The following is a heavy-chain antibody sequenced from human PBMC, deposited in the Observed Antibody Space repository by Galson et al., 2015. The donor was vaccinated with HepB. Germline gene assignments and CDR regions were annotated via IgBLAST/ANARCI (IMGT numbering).Heavy chain of an antibody. D-gene: IGHD3-22*01. Sequence: SLRLSCAASGFTFSSYAMHWVRQAPGKGLEWVAVISYDGSNKYYADSVKGRFTISRDNSKNTLYLQMNSLRAEDTAVYYCAGSSGYYFLFDYWGQGTLVTVSS. CDR3: AGSSGYYFLFDY. CDR2: ISYDGSNK. CDR1: GFTFSSYA. V-gene: IGHV3-30*04. J-gene: IGHJ4*02.